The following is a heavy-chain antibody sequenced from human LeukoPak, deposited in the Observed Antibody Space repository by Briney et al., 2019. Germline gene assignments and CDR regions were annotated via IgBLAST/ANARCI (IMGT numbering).Heavy chain of an antibody. Sequence: ASVKVSCKASGYTFSGYYMHWVRQAPGQGLEWMGWINPNSGGTNYAQKFQGRVTMTRDTYISTAYMELSRLRSDDTAVYYCTRAVLLGTDFYYWGQGTLVTVSS. J-gene: IGHJ4*02. CDR1: GYTFSGYY. CDR3: TRAVLLGTDFYY. V-gene: IGHV1-2*02. D-gene: IGHD5-18*01. CDR2: INPNSGGT.